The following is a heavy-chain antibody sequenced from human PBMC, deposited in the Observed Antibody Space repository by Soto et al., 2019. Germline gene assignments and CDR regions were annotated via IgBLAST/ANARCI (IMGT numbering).Heavy chain of an antibody. CDR1: GGSYSGYY. D-gene: IGHD6-13*01. CDR2: INHSGSN. CDR3: ARRQQLGVRGMDV. J-gene: IGHJ6*01. V-gene: IGHV4-34*01. Sequence: PSETLSLTRAVYGGSYSGYYWSWIRQPAGKWLEWIGEINHSGSNNYNPSLKSRVTISLDTYRNQFSLKLSSVTAADTAVYYCARRQQLGVRGMDVWGQGNTVA.